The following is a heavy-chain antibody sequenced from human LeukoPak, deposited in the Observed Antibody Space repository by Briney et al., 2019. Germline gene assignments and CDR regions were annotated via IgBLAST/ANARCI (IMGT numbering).Heavy chain of an antibody. CDR3: ARGQRYYYDSSGSPYNWFDP. Sequence: SETLSLTCTVSGGSISSYYWSWIRQPPGKGLEWIGYIYTSGSTNYNPSLKSRVTISVDTSKNQFSLKLSSVTAADTAVYYCARGQRYYYDSSGSPYNWFDPWGQGTLVTVSS. D-gene: IGHD3-22*01. CDR1: GGSISSYY. J-gene: IGHJ5*02. V-gene: IGHV4-4*08. CDR2: IYTSGST.